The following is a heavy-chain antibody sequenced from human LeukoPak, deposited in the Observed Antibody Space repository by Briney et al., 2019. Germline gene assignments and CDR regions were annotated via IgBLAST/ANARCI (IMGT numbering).Heavy chain of an antibody. V-gene: IGHV3-7*01. CDR2: IKQDGSEK. CDR1: GFTFSSYW. D-gene: IGHD5-18*01. CDR3: ARSAAMVTGRFDY. Sequence: GGSLRLSCAASGFTFSSYWMSWVRQAPGKGLEWVANIKQDGSEKYYVDSVKGRFTISRDNAKNSLYLQMNSLRAEDTAVCYCARSAAMVTGRFDYWGQGTLVTVSS. J-gene: IGHJ4*02.